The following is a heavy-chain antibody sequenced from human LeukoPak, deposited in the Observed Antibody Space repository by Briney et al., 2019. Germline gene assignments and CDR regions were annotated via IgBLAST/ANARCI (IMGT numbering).Heavy chain of an antibody. V-gene: IGHV1-69*04. CDR2: IIPILGIA. J-gene: IGHJ4*02. D-gene: IGHD3-10*01. CDR3: AGEWRRRGVTIDY. CDR1: GGTFSSYA. Sequence: ASVKVSCKASGGTFSSYAISWVRQAPGQGLEWMGRIIPILGIANYAQKFQGRVTITADKSTSTAYMELSSPRSEDTAVYYCAGEWRRRGVTIDYWGQGTLVTVSS.